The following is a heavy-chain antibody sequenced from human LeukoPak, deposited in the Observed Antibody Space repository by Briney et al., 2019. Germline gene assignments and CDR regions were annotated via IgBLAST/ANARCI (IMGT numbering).Heavy chain of an antibody. CDR2: VYYSGST. CDR3: ARIHRYCSGGACYVLDN. Sequence: SEALSLTCVVSGGSVSGYYWGWIRQPPERGLEWIGYVYYSGSTNYNPSFKSRITISVDTSRNQFSLQLSSVTAADTAVYYCARIHRYCSGGACYVLDNWGQGTLVAVSS. CDR1: GGSVSGYY. D-gene: IGHD2-15*01. J-gene: IGHJ4*02. V-gene: IGHV4-59*02.